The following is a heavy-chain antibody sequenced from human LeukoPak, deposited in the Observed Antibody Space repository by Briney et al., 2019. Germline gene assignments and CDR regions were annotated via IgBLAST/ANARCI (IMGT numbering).Heavy chain of an antibody. CDR3: AKLYYERGRFDY. CDR1: GFSFTNSA. CDR2: ISGSDNST. D-gene: IGHD3-10*02. J-gene: IGHJ4*02. V-gene: IGHV3-23*01. Sequence: GGSLRLSCAASGFSFTNSAMSRVRQAPGKGLEWVSTISGSDNSTYHAGSVKGRFTISRDNSKNTLYLQMNSLRAEDTAVYYCAKLYYERGRFDYWGQGTLVTVSS.